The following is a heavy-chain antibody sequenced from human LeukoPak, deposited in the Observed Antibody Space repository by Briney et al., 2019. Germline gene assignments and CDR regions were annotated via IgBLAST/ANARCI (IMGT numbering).Heavy chain of an antibody. V-gene: IGHV3-30*03. D-gene: IGHD3-10*01. CDR2: ISYDGSNK. CDR3: ARDPTMVRGVKPYYYYYYGMDV. CDR1: GFTFSSYG. J-gene: IGHJ6*04. Sequence: GRSLRLSCAASGFTFSSYGMHWVRQAPGKGLEWVAVISYDGSNKYYADSVKGRFTISRDNSKNTLYLQMNSLRAEDTAVYYCARDPTMVRGVKPYYYYYYGMDVWGKGTTVTVSS.